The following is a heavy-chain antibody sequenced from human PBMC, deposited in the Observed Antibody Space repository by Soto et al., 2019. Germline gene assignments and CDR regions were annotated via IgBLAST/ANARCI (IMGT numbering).Heavy chain of an antibody. J-gene: IGHJ3*01. V-gene: IGHV3-74*01. CDR3: ARGYRWAYDL. D-gene: IGHD1-1*01. CDR1: GFTFDYYC. Sequence: EVQLVESGGGLVQPGESLRLSCAASGFTFDYYCMHWFRQAPGKGLVWVSRIYSDGTSTTYADSVKGRFTISRDNAKNTVSLQMTSLRADDTAVYYCARGYRWAYDLWCQGTVVTVSS. CDR2: IYSDGTST.